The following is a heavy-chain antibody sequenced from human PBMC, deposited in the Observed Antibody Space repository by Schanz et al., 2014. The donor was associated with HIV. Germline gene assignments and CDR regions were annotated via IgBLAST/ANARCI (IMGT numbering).Heavy chain of an antibody. CDR1: GFTFSSYG. CDR2: ISYDGSNK. D-gene: IGHD3-22*01. V-gene: IGHV3-30*03. CDR3: AREDHYDDGTYYQGAFDI. J-gene: IGHJ3*02. Sequence: QVQLVESGGGVVQPGRSLRLSCAASGFTFSSYGMHWVRQAPGKGLEWVAVISYDGSNKYSADSVKGRFTISRDNAKASVYLQMNSLRDEDTAVYYCAREDHYDDGTYYQGAFDIWGQGTMVTVSS.